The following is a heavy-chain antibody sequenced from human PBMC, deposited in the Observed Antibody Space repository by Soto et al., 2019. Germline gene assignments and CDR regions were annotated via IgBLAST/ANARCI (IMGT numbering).Heavy chain of an antibody. V-gene: IGHV4-59*01. Sequence: PSETLSLTCTVSGGSISSYYWSWIWQPPGKGLEWIGYIYYSGSTNYNPSLKSRVTISVDTSKNQFSLKLSSVTAADTAVYYCASGYSSSGGAFDYWGQGTLITVSS. D-gene: IGHD6-6*01. CDR1: GGSISSYY. CDR3: ASGYSSSGGAFDY. J-gene: IGHJ4*02. CDR2: IYYSGST.